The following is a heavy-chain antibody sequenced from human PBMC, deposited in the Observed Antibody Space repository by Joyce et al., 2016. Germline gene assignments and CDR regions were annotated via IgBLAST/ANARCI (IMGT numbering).Heavy chain of an antibody. J-gene: IGHJ4*02. CDR3: ARENYGGAFDY. Sequence: QVQLQESGPGLVKPSETLSLTCTVSGGSINGYYWSWIRQPPGKGLEWISYIYYRGEPKYSPSLKRRLTISVDTSKNQFSLKLRSVTAADTAVYYCARENYGGAFDYWGQGALVSVSS. CDR1: GGSINGYY. CDR2: IYYRGEP. D-gene: IGHD4-17*01. V-gene: IGHV4-59*01.